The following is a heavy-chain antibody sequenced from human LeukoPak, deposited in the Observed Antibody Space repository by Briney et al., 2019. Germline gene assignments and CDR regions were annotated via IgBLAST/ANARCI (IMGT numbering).Heavy chain of an antibody. CDR2: ISGSGGST. CDR1: GFTFSSYA. V-gene: IGHV3-23*01. J-gene: IGHJ4*02. CDR3: AKLEGAAAGPDYFDY. D-gene: IGHD6-13*01. Sequence: GGSLRPSCAASGFTFSSYAMSWVRQAPGKGLERVSAISGSGGSTYYADSVKGRFTISRDNSKNTLYLQMNSLRAEDTAVYYCAKLEGAAAGPDYFDYWGQGTLVTVSS.